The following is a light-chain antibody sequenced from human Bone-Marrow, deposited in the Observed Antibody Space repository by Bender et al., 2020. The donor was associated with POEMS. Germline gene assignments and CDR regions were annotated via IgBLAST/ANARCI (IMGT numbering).Light chain of an antibody. V-gene: IGLV2-14*03. J-gene: IGLJ1*01. CDR2: DVR. CDR1: NSDIGSYNY. CDR3: SSYTTSATLV. Sequence: QSALTQPASVSGSPGQSITFSCTGTNSDIGSYNYVSWYQHYPGKAPKLILYDVRNRPSGVSNRFSGSKSGNTASLTISGLHVEDEADYYCSSYTTSATLVFGSGTTVTVL.